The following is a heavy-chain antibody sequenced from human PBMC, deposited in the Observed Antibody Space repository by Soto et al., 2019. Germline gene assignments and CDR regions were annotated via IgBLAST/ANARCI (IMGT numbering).Heavy chain of an antibody. CDR1: GGTFSSHT. D-gene: IGHD4-17*01. V-gene: IGHV1-69*08. Sequence: QDQLVQSGAEVKKPGSSVKVSCKASGGTFSSHTFSWVRQAPGQGLEWMGRIIPALGTATYAQKFQGRVTITADESATTVYMELNSLRSEDTAVYYCARPDFGDYWYFDLWGRGTLVTDSS. J-gene: IGHJ2*01. CDR2: IIPALGTA. CDR3: ARPDFGDYWYFDL.